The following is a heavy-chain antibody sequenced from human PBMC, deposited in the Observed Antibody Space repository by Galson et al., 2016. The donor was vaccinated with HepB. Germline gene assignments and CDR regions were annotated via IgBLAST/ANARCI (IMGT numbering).Heavy chain of an antibody. CDR1: GGSFSNYY. D-gene: IGHD2-2*01. CDR3: ARGEYSRTMYFDY. Sequence: ETLSLTCAVYGGSFSNYYWNWIRQSPGKGLEWIGEINHRGTTNYIPSLKSRVTISVDTSKNQFSLKLRSVTAADTAVYFCARGEYSRTMYFDYWGQGTLVTVSS. CDR2: INHRGTT. J-gene: IGHJ4*02. V-gene: IGHV4-34*01.